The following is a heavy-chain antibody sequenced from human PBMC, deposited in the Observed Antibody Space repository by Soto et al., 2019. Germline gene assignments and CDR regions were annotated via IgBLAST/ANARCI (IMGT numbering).Heavy chain of an antibody. CDR2: IYYSGST. V-gene: IGHV4-31*03. D-gene: IGHD6-13*01. CDR1: GSSISSGGHY. CDR3: ATLHYNSSWYDSDY. J-gene: IGHJ4*02. Sequence: QVQLQESGPGLVKPSQTLSLTCTVSGSSISSGGHYWSWIRQHPGKGLEWIGYIYYSGSTYYNPSLKSRVTISVDTSKNQFSLKLSSVTAADTAVYYCATLHYNSSWYDSDYWGQGTLVTVSS.